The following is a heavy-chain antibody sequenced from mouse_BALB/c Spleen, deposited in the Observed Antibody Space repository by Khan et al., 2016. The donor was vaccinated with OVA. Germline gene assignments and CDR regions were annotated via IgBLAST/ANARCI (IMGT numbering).Heavy chain of an antibody. J-gene: IGHJ2*01. CDR3: ARLEDI. Sequence: VQVVESGPGLVAPSQSLSITCTVSGFSLTSYGVHWVRQPPGKGLEWLGVIWAGGSTNYNSALMSRLSISNDNSKSQVFLKRNSLQTDDTAMYYCARLEDIWGQGTTLTVSS. CDR2: IWAGGST. CDR1: GFSLTSYG. D-gene: IGHD1-3*01. V-gene: IGHV2-9*02.